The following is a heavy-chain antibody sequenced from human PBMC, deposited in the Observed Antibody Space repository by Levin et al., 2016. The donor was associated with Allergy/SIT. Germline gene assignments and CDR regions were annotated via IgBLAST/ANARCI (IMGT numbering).Heavy chain of an antibody. V-gene: IGHV4-31*03. CDR3: ARGQPAAHPIDS. D-gene: IGHD2-2*01. Sequence: LRLSCTVSGGSISSRGYYWSWIRQYPGKGLEWIGYIYSSESTYYNPSLKSRVTFSVDTSTNQFSLNLSSVTAADTAVYYCARGQPAAHPIDSWGQGTLVTVSS. CDR2: IYSSEST. CDR1: GGSISSRGYY. J-gene: IGHJ4*02.